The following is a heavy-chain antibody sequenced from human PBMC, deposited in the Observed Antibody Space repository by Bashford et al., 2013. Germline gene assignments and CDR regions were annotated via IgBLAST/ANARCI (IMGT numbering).Heavy chain of an antibody. CDR2: ISEGGDRT. V-gene: IGHV3-23*01. Sequence: GASLRLSCAASGSIISNQGMTWVRQAPGKGLEWVSGISEGGDRTYYADAVKGRFTISRDKARNTVYLQMNSLRAEDTATYYCAKGVTLGMSWFDPGAREPWSPSPQ. CDR3: AKGVTLGMSWFDP. J-gene: IGHJ5*02. CDR1: GSIISNQG. D-gene: IGHD3-10*01.